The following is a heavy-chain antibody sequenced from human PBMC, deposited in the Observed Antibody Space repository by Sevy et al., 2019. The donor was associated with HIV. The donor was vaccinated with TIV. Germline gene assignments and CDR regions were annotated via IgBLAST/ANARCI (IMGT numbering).Heavy chain of an antibody. CDR1: GFTFSTYS. D-gene: IGHD6-19*01. Sequence: GGSLRLSCAASGFTFSTYSMIWVRQAPGKGLEWVSSISSTSSYIDYAYSVKGRFTISRDNAKNSLYLQMNNLRAEDTAVYYCARDYNSGWRKFNLFDPWGQGTLVTVSS. J-gene: IGHJ5*02. V-gene: IGHV3-21*01. CDR3: ARDYNSGWRKFNLFDP. CDR2: ISSTSSYI.